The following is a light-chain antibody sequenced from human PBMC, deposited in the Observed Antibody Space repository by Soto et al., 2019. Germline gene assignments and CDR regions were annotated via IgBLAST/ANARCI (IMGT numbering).Light chain of an antibody. CDR2: AAS. CDR3: PQYDSDPLT. CDR1: QGIGNW. Sequence: DIQMTQSPSSLSAAVGDRITITCRASQGIGNWVAWYQQKSGKAPKSLIYAASNLQSVVPSRFSGTRSGTNFTLTISSRQPEDFASYYCPQYDSDPLTFGGGTKVDMK. J-gene: IGKJ4*01. V-gene: IGKV1D-16*01.